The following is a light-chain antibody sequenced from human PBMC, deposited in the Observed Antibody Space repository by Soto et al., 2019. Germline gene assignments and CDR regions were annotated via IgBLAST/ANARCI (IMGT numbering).Light chain of an antibody. V-gene: IGLV1-40*01. CDR1: SSNIGAGYD. CDR2: GNS. J-gene: IGLJ3*02. CDR3: QSYDSSLSAL. Sequence: QSVLTQPPSVSRAPGQRVTISCTGSSSNIGAGYDVHWYQQLPGTAPKLLIYGNSNRPSGVPDRFSGSKSGTSASLATTGLQAEDEADYYCQSYDSSLSALFGGGTKLTVL.